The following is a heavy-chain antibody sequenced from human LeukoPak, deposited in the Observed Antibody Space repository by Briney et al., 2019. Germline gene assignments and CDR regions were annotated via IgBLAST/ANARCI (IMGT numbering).Heavy chain of an antibody. V-gene: IGHV3-64*02. CDR3: ARTDYFDSSGYHDDFDY. CDR2: ISSNGGST. CDR1: GFTFSGYA. J-gene: IGHJ4*02. D-gene: IGHD3-22*01. Sequence: GGSLRLSCAASGFTFSGYAMHWVRQAPGKGLEYVSGISSNGGSTYYADSVKGRFIISRDNSKNTLYLQLGSVRAEDMAVYHCARTDYFDSSGYHDDFDYWGQGSLVTVSS.